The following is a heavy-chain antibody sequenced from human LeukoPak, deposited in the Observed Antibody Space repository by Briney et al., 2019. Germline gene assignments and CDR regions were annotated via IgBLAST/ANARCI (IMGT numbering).Heavy chain of an antibody. J-gene: IGHJ3*02. CDR1: GFTFGDYA. Sequence: GGSLRLSCTASGFTFGDYAMSWVRQAPGKGLEWVGFIRSKAYGGTTEYAASVKGRFTISRDDSKSIAYLQMNSLKTEDTAVYYCTRAGMTYAFDIWGQGTMVTVSS. CDR2: IRSKAYGGTT. CDR3: TRAGMTYAFDI. V-gene: IGHV3-49*04.